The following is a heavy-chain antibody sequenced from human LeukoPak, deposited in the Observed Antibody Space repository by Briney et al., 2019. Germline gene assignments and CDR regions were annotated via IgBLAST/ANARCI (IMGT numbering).Heavy chain of an antibody. V-gene: IGHV1-46*01. D-gene: IGHD4-11*01. Sequence: VSVKVSCKASGYTFTSYYMHWVRQAPGQGLEWMGIINPSGGSTSYAQKFQGRVTMTRDTSTSTVYMELSSLRSEDTAVYYCARDRSPTLQMRYNWFDPWGQGTLVTVSS. CDR2: INPSGGST. J-gene: IGHJ5*02. CDR1: GYTFTSYY. CDR3: ARDRSPTLQMRYNWFDP.